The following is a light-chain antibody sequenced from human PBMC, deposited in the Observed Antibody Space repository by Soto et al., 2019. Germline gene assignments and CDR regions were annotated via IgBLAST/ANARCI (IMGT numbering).Light chain of an antibody. CDR1: SSSIGSNT. CDR2: NND. Sequence: QSVLTQPPSASGTPGQRVTISCSGSSSSIGSNTVNWYQQLPGTAPKLLIYNNDQRPSGVPDRFSGSKSGTSASLAISGLQPEDEADYYCAAWDDSLNGVVFGGGTKVTVL. V-gene: IGLV1-44*01. CDR3: AAWDDSLNGVV. J-gene: IGLJ2*01.